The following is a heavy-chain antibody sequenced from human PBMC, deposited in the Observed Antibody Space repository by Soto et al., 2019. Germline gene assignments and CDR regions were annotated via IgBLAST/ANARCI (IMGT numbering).Heavy chain of an antibody. CDR3: ARDGLSGGDAFDI. V-gene: IGHV4-31*03. Sequence: QVQLQESGPGLLKPSQTLSLTCTVSGGSIRSDGYYWSWIRQRPGQGLEWIGYMNYRGITYYNPSLKSRLTISEDTSKKHFSLNLNSVTAADTAVYYCARDGLSGGDAFDIWGQGTMVVVSS. D-gene: IGHD3-10*01. J-gene: IGHJ3*02. CDR1: GGSIRSDGYY. CDR2: MNYRGIT.